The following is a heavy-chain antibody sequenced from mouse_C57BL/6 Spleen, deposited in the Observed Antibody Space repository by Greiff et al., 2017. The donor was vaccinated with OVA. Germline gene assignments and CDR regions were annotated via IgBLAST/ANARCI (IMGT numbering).Heavy chain of an antibody. CDR2: IDPSDSET. D-gene: IGHD2-3*01. J-gene: IGHJ3*01. CDR1: GYTFTSYW. Sequence: QVQLQQSGPELVRPGSSVKLSCKASGYTFTSYWMHWVKQRPVQGLEWIGNIDPSDSETHYNQKFKDKATLTVDKYSSTAYMQLSSLTSEDSAVDYCARIYDGYYVAWFAYWGQGTLVTVSA. V-gene: IGHV1-52*01. CDR3: ARIYDGYYVAWFAY.